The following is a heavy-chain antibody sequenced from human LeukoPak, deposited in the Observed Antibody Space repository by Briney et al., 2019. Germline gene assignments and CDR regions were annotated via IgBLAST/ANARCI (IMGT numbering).Heavy chain of an antibody. D-gene: IGHD3-9*01. CDR2: ISVYSGNT. V-gene: IGHV1-18*01. Sequence: ASVKVSCKASGYSLTEYGVSWVRQAPGQGLEWMGWISVYSGNTEFAQKFQARITMTTDTSTNTAYMDLRSLRTDDTAVYYCARSSSSVNIESRYGMDVWGQGTTVTVSS. CDR1: GYSLTEYG. J-gene: IGHJ6*02. CDR3: ARSSSSVNIESRYGMDV.